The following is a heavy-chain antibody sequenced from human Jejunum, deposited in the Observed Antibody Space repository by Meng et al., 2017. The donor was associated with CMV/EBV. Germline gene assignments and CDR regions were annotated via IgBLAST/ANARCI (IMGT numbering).Heavy chain of an antibody. J-gene: IGHJ4*02. Sequence: SCKPSGYTFTSYNIHWVRQAPGQGLEWMGIDKYSGGLTSYAQKFQGRVTMTRDTSTNTAYMELSGLRSEDTGVYYCTREPPTSGSLDYWGQGTLVTVSS. D-gene: IGHD3-10*01. CDR1: GYTFTSYN. V-gene: IGHV1-46*01. CDR3: TREPPTSGSLDY. CDR2: DKYSGGLT.